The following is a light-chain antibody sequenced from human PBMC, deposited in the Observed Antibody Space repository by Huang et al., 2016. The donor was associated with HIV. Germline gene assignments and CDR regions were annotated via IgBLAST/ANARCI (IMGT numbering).Light chain of an antibody. J-gene: IGKJ1*01. CDR3: QQYGSSPLT. CDR1: QSVSSSY. V-gene: IGKV3-20*01. CDR2: GAS. Sequence: EIVLTQSPGTLSLSPGERATLSCRASQSVSSSYLAWYQQTPGQAPRLLIFGASSRATGIPDRFSGSGSGTDFTLTISTLEPEDFAVYYCQQYGSSPLTFGQGTKVEIK.